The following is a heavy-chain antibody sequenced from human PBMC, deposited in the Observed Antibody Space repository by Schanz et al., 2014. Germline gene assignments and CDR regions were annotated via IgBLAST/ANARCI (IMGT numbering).Heavy chain of an antibody. CDR1: GFTLSNYA. V-gene: IGHV3-66*01. Sequence: EMQLLESGGGLAQPGGSLRLSCAASGFTLSNYAMSWVRQAPGKGLEWVSFIYIGGNTYYADSVKGRFTISRDNSKNTLYLQMNTLRAEDTAVYYCARKMKLGVYGGKGHDSLDIWGQGTMVTVSS. J-gene: IGHJ3*02. CDR2: IYIGGNT. CDR3: ARKMKLGVYGGKGHDSLDI. D-gene: IGHD4-17*01.